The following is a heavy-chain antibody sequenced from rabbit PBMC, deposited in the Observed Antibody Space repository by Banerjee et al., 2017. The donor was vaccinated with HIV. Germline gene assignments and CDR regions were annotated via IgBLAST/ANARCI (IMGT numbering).Heavy chain of an antibody. CDR1: GFSFSSSYD. Sequence: QEQLVESGGGLVQPEGSLTLTCTASGFSFSSSYDMCWVRQAPGKGLEWIGYIYTGSSGSTYYASWAKGRFTISKTSSTTVTLQMTSLTAADTATYFCARWSYAGYGYAMYGMDLWGQGTLVTVS. CDR2: IYTGSSGST. CDR3: ARWSYAGYGYAMYGMDL. V-gene: IGHV1S45*01. D-gene: IGHD6-1*01. J-gene: IGHJ6*01.